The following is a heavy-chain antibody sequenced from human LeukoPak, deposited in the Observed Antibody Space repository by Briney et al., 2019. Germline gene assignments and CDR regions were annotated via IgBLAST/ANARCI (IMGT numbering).Heavy chain of an antibody. CDR1: GFTFSSYA. D-gene: IGHD3-3*01. CDR2: ISSNGGST. CDR3: ARGRSGYFDY. Sequence: GGSLRLSCAASGFTFSSYAMHWVRQAPGKGLEYVSAISSNGGSTYYANSVKGRFTISRDNSKNTLYLQMNSLRAEDTAVYYCARGRSGYFDYWGQGTLVTVSS. J-gene: IGHJ4*02. V-gene: IGHV3-64*01.